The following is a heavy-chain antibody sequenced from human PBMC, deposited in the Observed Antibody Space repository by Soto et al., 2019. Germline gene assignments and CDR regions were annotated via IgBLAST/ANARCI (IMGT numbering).Heavy chain of an antibody. CDR2: INGGNDDT. J-gene: IGHJ1*01. CDR3: AKEAPPNTVVTPFLHVHH. V-gene: IGHV1-3*01. D-gene: IGHD2-21*02. Sequence: QVQLVQSGAEVKKPGASVTVSCKASGYTFTSYPVHWVRQSPGQSLEWMGWINGGNDDTKYSQTLQGRVSITRDTSSSTVYMELSSLKSADTAVYYCAKEAPPNTVVTPFLHVHHWGQGTLVTVSS. CDR1: GYTFTSYP.